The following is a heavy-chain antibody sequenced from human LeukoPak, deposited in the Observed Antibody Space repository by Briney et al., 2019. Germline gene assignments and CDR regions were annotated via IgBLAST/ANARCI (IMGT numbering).Heavy chain of an antibody. CDR1: GFTFSSYA. D-gene: IGHD3-22*01. CDR2: ISGSGGST. J-gene: IGHJ4*02. Sequence: GGSLRLSCAASGFTFSSYAMSWVRQAPGKGLEWVSAISGSGGSTSYADSVKGRFTISRDNPRNTLYLQMNSLRAEDTAVYYCAKDYYSDTSAYSVGPFDYWGQGTLVTVSS. CDR3: AKDYYSDTSAYSVGPFDY. V-gene: IGHV3-23*01.